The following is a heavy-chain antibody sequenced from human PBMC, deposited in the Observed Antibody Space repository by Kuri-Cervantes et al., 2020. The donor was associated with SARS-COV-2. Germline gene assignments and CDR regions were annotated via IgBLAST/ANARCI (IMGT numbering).Heavy chain of an antibody. CDR2: ISGSGGST. J-gene: IGHJ6*02. Sequence: GESLKISCAASGFTFSSYAMSWVRQAPGKGLEWVSAISGSGGSTYYADSVEGRFTISRDNSKNTLYLQMNSLRAEDTAVYYCARSYYDFWSWTGGSYYYYGMDVWGQGTMVTVSS. CDR1: GFTFSSYA. V-gene: IGHV3-23*01. D-gene: IGHD3-3*01. CDR3: ARSYYDFWSWTGGSYYYYGMDV.